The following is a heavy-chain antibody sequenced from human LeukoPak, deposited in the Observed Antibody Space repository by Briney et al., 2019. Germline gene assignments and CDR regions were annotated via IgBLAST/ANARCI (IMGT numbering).Heavy chain of an antibody. CDR3: AKDLGMHGDLPSEFDY. V-gene: IGHV1-69*04. D-gene: IGHD4-17*01. CDR1: GGTFSSYA. CDR2: IIPILGIA. J-gene: IGHJ4*02. Sequence: ASVKVSCKASGGTFSSYAISWVRQAPGQGLEWMGRIIPILGIANYAQKLQGRVTITADKSTSTAYMELSSLRSEDTAVYYCAKDLGMHGDLPSEFDYWGQGTLVTVSS.